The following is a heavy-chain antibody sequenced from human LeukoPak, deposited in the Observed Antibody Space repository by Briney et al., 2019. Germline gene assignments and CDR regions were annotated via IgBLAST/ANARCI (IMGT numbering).Heavy chain of an antibody. CDR3: AKDQGASNWFDP. CDR2: ISGSGGST. V-gene: IGHV3-23*01. CDR1: GFTFSSYA. Sequence: GGSLRLSCAASGFTFSSYAMSWVHQAPGRGREWGSAISGSGGSTYYTDSVKGRVTISRDNSKNTLYLQMNSLRAEDTAVYYCAKDQGASNWFDPWGQGTLVTVSS. D-gene: IGHD1-26*01. J-gene: IGHJ5*02.